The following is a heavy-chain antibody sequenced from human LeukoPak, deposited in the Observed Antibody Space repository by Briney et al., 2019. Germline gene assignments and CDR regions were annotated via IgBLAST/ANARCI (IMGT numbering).Heavy chain of an antibody. J-gene: IGHJ6*03. D-gene: IGHD5/OR15-5a*01. CDR3: ARGSKDYYYYMDV. V-gene: IGHV5-51*01. Sequence: GESLKNSCKGSGYSFTSYWIGWVRQMPGKGLEWMGIIYPGDSDTRYSPSFQGQVTISADKSISTAYLQWSSLKASDTAMYYCARGSKDYYYYMDVWGKGTTVTVSS. CDR1: GYSFTSYW. CDR2: IYPGDSDT.